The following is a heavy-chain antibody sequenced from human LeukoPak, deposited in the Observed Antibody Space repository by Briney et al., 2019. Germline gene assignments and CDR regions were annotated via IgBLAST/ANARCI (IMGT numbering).Heavy chain of an antibody. Sequence: GESLKISCKGSGYSFTSYWIGWVRQMPGKGLEWMGIIYPGDSDTRYSPSFQGQVTISADKSISTAYLQWSSLKASDTAMYYCARHTRRSSSPKYYYYMDVWGKGTTVTVSS. CDR1: GYSFTSYW. J-gene: IGHJ6*03. CDR3: ARHTRRSSSPKYYYYMDV. D-gene: IGHD6-6*01. CDR2: IYPGDSDT. V-gene: IGHV5-51*01.